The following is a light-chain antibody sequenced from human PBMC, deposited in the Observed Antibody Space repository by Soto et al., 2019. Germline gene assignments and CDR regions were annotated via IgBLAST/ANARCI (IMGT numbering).Light chain of an antibody. V-gene: IGKV3-15*01. J-gene: IGKJ2*01. CDR1: QSVNNN. Sequence: EIVMTQSPATLSVSPGERATLSCRASQSVNNNLAWYQQKPGQATRLLIYGASTRATDIPARFSGSGSGTEFTLTISSLQSEDFAVYYCKQYNDWPPYTFGQGTKVEIK. CDR2: GAS. CDR3: KQYNDWPPYT.